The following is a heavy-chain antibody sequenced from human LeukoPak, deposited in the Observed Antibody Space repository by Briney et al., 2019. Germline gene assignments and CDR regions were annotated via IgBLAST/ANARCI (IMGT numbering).Heavy chain of an antibody. CDR1: GGSISSYY. J-gene: IGHJ4*02. CDR3: ARVGGATSPPLY. D-gene: IGHD1-26*01. CDR2: IYYSGST. Sequence: SETLSLTCTVSGGSISSYYWSWIRQSPGKGLEWIGYIYYSGSTNYNPSLKSRVTISVDTSKNQFSLKLSSVTAADTAVYYCARVGGATSPPLYWGQGTLVTVSS. V-gene: IGHV4-59*08.